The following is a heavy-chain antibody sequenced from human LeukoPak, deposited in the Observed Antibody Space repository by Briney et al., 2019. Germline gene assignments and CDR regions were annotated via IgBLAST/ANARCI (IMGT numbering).Heavy chain of an antibody. CDR2: IYYSGST. CDR1: GGSISSYY. Sequence: SETLSLTCTVSGGSISSYYWSWIRQPPGKGLEWIGCIYYSGSTNYNPSLKSRVTISVDTSKNQFSLKLSSVTAADTAVYYCARGGRRYSYWGQGTLVTVSS. J-gene: IGHJ4*02. CDR3: ARGGRRYSY. D-gene: IGHD5-18*01. V-gene: IGHV4-59*01.